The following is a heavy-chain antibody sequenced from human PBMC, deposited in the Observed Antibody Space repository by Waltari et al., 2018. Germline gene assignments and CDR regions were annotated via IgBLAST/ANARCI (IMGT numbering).Heavy chain of an antibody. J-gene: IGHJ6*02. CDR1: GYTFTSYY. V-gene: IGHV1-46*01. CDR2: IKPGGGST. CDR3: ATSSPLIWGSYNGWDV. D-gene: IGHD3-16*01. Sequence: QVQLVQSGAEVKKPGASVKVSCKASGYTFTSYYMHWVRQAPGQGLEWMGIIKPGGGSTSYAQKFQGRVTMTEDTSTDTAYMELSSLKSEDTAVYYCATSSPLIWGSYNGWDVWGQGTKV.